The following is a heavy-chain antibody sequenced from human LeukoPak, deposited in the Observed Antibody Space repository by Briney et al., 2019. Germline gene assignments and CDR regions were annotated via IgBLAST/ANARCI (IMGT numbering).Heavy chain of an antibody. CDR3: ARHHDYGDYVWWFDP. CDR1: GGSFSGYY. V-gene: IGHV4-34*01. J-gene: IGHJ5*02. CDR2: INHSGST. Sequence: SETLSLTCAVYGGSFSGYYWSWIRQPPGKGLEWIGEINHSGSTNYNPSLKSRVTISVDTSKNQFSLKLSSVTAADTAVYYCARHHDYGDYVWWFDPWGQGTLVTVSS. D-gene: IGHD4-17*01.